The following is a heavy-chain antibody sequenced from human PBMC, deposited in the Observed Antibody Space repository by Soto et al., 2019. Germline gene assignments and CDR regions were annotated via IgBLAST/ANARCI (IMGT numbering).Heavy chain of an antibody. Sequence: GASVKVSCKASGYTFTSYGISWVRQAPGQGLKRMGWISAYNGNTNYAQKLQGRVTMTTDTSTSTAYMELRSLRSDDTAVYYCARDTGEYYDILTGYYSDYWGQGTLVTVSS. J-gene: IGHJ4*02. CDR1: GYTFTSYG. V-gene: IGHV1-18*01. D-gene: IGHD3-9*01. CDR2: ISAYNGNT. CDR3: ARDTGEYYDILTGYYSDY.